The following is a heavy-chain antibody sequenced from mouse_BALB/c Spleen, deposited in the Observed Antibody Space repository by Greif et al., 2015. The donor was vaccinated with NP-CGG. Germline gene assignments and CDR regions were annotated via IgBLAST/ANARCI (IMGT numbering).Heavy chain of an antibody. CDR2: ISNKANGYTT. D-gene: IGHD2-3*01. J-gene: IGHJ4*01. Sequence: EVKVVESGGGLVQPGGSLRLSCATSGFTFTDYYMSWVRQPPGKALEWLGFISNKANGYTTEYSASVKGRFTISRDNSQSILYLQMNTLRAEDSATYYCAREMADGYYGYYAMDYWGQGTSVTVSS. V-gene: IGHV7-3*02. CDR3: AREMADGYYGYYAMDY. CDR1: GFTFTDYY.